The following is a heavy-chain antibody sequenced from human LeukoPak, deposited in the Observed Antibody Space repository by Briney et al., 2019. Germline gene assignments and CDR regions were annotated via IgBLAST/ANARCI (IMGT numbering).Heavy chain of an antibody. CDR1: GFTFSSYT. V-gene: IGHV3-23*01. CDR3: ARDWPSGWQQLPDYDAVDI. CDR2: IGGGGGDT. D-gene: IGHD6-13*01. Sequence: GGSLRLSCAASGFTFSSYTMTWVRQPPGKGLEWVSSIGGGGGDTYYADSVKGRFTISRGNSKNTLCLQMNSLRAEDTAVYYCARDWPSGWQQLPDYDAVDIWGRGTMVTVSS. J-gene: IGHJ3*02.